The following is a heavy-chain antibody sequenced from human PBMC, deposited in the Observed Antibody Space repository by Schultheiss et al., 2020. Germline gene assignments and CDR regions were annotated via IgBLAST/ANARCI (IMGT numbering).Heavy chain of an antibody. CDR3: ARVRSRSSIDP. CDR1: GGSISSGSYY. V-gene: IGHV4-61*02. Sequence: SQPLSLTCTVSGGSISSGSYYWSWIRQPAGKGLEWIGRIYTSGSTNYNPSLKSRVTISVDTSKNQFSLKLSSVTAADTAVYYCARVRSRSSIDPWGQGTLVTGSS. D-gene: IGHD6-6*01. CDR2: IYTSGST. J-gene: IGHJ5*02.